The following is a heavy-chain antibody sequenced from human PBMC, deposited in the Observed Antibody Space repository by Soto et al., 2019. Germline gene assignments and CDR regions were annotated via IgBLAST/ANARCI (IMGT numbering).Heavy chain of an antibody. J-gene: IGHJ5*02. CDR1: GGTFSSYA. V-gene: IGHV1-69*06. CDR2: IIPIFGTA. D-gene: IGHD3-10*01. CDR3: ALRITMVRGADNWFDP. Sequence: SVKVSCKASGGTFSSYAISWVRQAPGQGLEWMGGIIPIFGTANYAQKFQGRVTITADKSTSTAYMELSSLRSEDTAVYYCALRITMVRGADNWFDPWGQGTLVTVS.